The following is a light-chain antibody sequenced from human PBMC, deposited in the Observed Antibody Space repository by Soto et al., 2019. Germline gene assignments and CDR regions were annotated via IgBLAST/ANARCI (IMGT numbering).Light chain of an antibody. V-gene: IGKV3-11*01. CDR2: DVS. CDR1: QNISTY. J-gene: IGKJ1*01. Sequence: IVLIQSPATLSVSPGERATLSCRASQNISTYLIWYQQKPGQAPRLLIYDVSNRSTDIPTRFSGSGSGTVFTLTISSLAPEDLAVYYCQQRSNWPRTFGQGTKVEIK. CDR3: QQRSNWPRT.